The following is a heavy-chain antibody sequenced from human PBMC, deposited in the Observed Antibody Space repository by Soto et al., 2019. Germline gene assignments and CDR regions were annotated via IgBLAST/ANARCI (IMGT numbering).Heavy chain of an antibody. CDR3: ARDRITGLFDY. J-gene: IGHJ4*02. V-gene: IGHV4-34*01. Sequence: QVQLQQWGAGLLKPSATLSLTCAVYGGSFSGYSWTWIRQPPRTGLEWIGEINLTGSTNYNPSLKSRVTISVDTSKIQFSLKLTSVTAADTAVYYCARDRITGLFDYWGQGTLVTVSS. D-gene: IGHD2-8*02. CDR1: GGSFSGYS. CDR2: INLTGST.